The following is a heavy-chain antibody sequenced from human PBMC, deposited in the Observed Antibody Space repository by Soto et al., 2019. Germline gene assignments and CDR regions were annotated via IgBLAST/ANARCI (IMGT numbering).Heavy chain of an antibody. J-gene: IGHJ4*02. V-gene: IGHV3-74*03. Sequence: EVGLVESGGGLVQPGGSLRLSCAASGFTFSSYWIHWVRQVRGKGLLWVSRLKSDGSGTMYADSVKGRLTISRDNAKKTPYLQMDSLRVEDTAVYYCVRGDGDYYDGNGYLGRHWGQGTLVSVSS. CDR3: VRGDGDYYDGNGYLGRH. CDR2: LKSDGSGT. CDR1: GFTFSSYW. D-gene: IGHD3-22*01.